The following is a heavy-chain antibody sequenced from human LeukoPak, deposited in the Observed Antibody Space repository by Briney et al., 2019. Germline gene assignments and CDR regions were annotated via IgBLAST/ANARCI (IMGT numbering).Heavy chain of an antibody. V-gene: IGHV4-4*07. D-gene: IGHD5-12*01. CDR2: IYSSGTT. CDR3: ARGGSGYDSFYYYGMDV. Sequence: SETLSLTCTVSGGSISNYYWSWIRQPAGKGLEWIGRIYSSGTTIYNPSLKSRVTMSVDTSKNQFSLKLSSVTAADTAVYYCARGGSGYDSFYYYGMDVWGQGTTVTVSS. CDR1: GGSISNYY. J-gene: IGHJ6*02.